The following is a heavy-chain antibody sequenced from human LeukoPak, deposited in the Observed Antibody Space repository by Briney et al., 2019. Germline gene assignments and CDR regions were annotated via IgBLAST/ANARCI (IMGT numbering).Heavy chain of an antibody. J-gene: IGHJ3*02. Sequence: SETLSLTCTVSGGSMSPYFWSWIRQPPGKGLEWIGYIYYGGNTKYNPSLKSRVTITVDTPNNQFSLWLTSVTVADTAVYYCARHLYYFDSSAYQDAFDIWGQGTMVPVSS. D-gene: IGHD3-22*01. CDR2: IYYGGNT. V-gene: IGHV4-59*08. CDR1: GGSMSPYF. CDR3: ARHLYYFDSSAYQDAFDI.